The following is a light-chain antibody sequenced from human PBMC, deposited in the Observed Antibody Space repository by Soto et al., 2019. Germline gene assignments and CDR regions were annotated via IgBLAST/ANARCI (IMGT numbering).Light chain of an antibody. CDR3: GTWDSSLSAV. V-gene: IGLV1-51*01. CDR1: SSNIGKYY. Sequence: QSALTQPPSVSAAPGQKVTISCSGSSSNIGKYYVSWYQQLPGTAPKLLIYDNNKRPSGIPDRFSGSKSGTSATLGITGLQTGDEADYYCGTWDSSLSAVFGGGTQLTVL. CDR2: DNN. J-gene: IGLJ3*02.